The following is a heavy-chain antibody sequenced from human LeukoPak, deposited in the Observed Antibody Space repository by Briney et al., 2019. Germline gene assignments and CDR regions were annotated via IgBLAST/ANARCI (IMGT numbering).Heavy chain of an antibody. CDR2: ISGSGVST. CDR3: GRDDYGSGSYHPQYYFDY. J-gene: IGHJ4*02. D-gene: IGHD3-10*01. V-gene: IGHV3-23*01. Sequence: GGSLRLSCAASGFTFSSYAMSSVRQAPGKGLEWVSAISGSGVSTYYAYSVKGRFTISRDNSKNTLYLQMNSLRAEDTAVYYCGRDDYGSGSYHPQYYFDYWGQGTLVTVSS. CDR1: GFTFSSYA.